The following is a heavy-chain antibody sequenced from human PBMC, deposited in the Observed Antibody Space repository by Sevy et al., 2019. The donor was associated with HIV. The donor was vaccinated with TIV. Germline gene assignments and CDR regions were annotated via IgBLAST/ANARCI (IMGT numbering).Heavy chain of an antibody. Sequence: GGSLRLSCAASGFTFSSYAMHWVRQAPGKGLEWVAVISYDGSNKYYADSVKGRFTISRDNSKNTLYLQMNSLRAEDTAVYYCARGGAYCSGGSCYDYWDFDLWGRGTLVTVSS. CDR1: GFTFSSYA. J-gene: IGHJ2*01. D-gene: IGHD2-15*01. CDR3: ARGGAYCSGGSCYDYWDFDL. CDR2: ISYDGSNK. V-gene: IGHV3-30-3*01.